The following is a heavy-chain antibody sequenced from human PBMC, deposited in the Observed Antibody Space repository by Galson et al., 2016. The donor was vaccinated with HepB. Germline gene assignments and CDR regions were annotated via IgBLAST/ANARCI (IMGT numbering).Heavy chain of an antibody. CDR3: ARGGPSNQALLFPETLRT. CDR2: IIPVSRPP. Sequence: SVKVSCKASGGTFSNYRIDWVRQAPGQGLEWMGGIIPVSRPPNYAQKFQVRVTITADESTKSSYMEMDSLKSEATAVHYCARGGPSNQALLFPETLRTWGQGTLVTVSS. D-gene: IGHD2-21*02. CDR1: GGTFSNYR. V-gene: IGHV1-69*13. J-gene: IGHJ4*02.